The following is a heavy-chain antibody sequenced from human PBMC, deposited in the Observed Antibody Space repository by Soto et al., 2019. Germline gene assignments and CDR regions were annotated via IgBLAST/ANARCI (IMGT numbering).Heavy chain of an antibody. V-gene: IGHV3-23*01. Sequence: PGGSLRLSCAASGFTFSSYAMSWVRQAPGKGLEWVSAISGSGGSTYYADSVKGRFTISRDNSKNTLYLQMNSLRAEDTAVYYCAKDRSGSGSFLDAFDIWGQGAMVTVSS. J-gene: IGHJ3*02. D-gene: IGHD1-26*01. CDR3: AKDRSGSGSFLDAFDI. CDR1: GFTFSSYA. CDR2: ISGSGGST.